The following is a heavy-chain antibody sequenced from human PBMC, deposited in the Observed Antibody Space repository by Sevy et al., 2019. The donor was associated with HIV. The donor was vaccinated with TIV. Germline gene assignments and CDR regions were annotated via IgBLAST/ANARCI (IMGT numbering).Heavy chain of an antibody. Sequence: ASVKVSCKVSGYTLNELSMHWVRQAPGKGLEWMGGFDPEDGETIYAQKFQGRVTMTEDTSTDTAYMELSSLRSEDTAVYYCATGRWYQGVIISNLDAFDIWGQGTMVTVSS. D-gene: IGHD3-10*01. CDR1: GYTLNELS. CDR2: FDPEDGET. J-gene: IGHJ3*02. CDR3: ATGRWYQGVIISNLDAFDI. V-gene: IGHV1-24*01.